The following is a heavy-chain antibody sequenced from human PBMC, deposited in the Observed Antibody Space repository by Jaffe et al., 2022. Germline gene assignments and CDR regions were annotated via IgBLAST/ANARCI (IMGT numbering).Heavy chain of an antibody. J-gene: IGHJ4*02. CDR1: GGSISSYY. D-gene: IGHD6-19*01. Sequence: QVQLQESGPGLVKPSETLSLTCTVSGGSISSYYWSWIRQPPGKGLEWIGYIYYSGSTNYNPSLKSRVTISVDTSKNQFSLKLSSVTAADTAVYYCASIVPGYSSGWYGHFSYYFDYWGQGTLVTVSS. CDR2: IYYSGST. V-gene: IGHV4-59*01. CDR3: ASIVPGYSSGWYGHFSYYFDY.